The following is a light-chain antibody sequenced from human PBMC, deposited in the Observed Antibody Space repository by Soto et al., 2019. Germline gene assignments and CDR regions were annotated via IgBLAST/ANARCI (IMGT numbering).Light chain of an antibody. V-gene: IGLV2-14*01. CDR1: NSDVGGYNY. CDR2: EVS. Sequence: QSVLTQPASVSGSPGQSITISCTGTNSDVGGYNYVSWYQQHPGKAPELMIYEVSHRPSGVSNRFSGSKSDNTASLTISGLQAEDEADYYGSSYTSISTLYVFGTGPKVTVL. J-gene: IGLJ1*01. CDR3: SSYTSISTLYV.